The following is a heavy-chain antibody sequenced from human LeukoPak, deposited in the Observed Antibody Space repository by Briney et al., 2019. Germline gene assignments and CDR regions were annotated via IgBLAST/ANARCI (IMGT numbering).Heavy chain of an antibody. D-gene: IGHD3-10*01. Sequence: SETLSLSCTVSGASISDYYWSWIRQPPGKGLEWIGYIYHSGYSDSNPSLKSRVTVSIDTSTKLFSLSLTSVTAADTAVYDCARVNYHASGSPFDYWGQGTLVTVSS. CDR3: ARVNYHASGSPFDY. J-gene: IGHJ4*02. V-gene: IGHV4-59*01. CDR1: GASISDYY. CDR2: IYHSGYS.